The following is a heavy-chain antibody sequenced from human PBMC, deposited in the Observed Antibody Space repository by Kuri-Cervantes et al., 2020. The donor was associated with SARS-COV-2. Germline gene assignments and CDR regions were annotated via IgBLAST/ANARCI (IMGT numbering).Heavy chain of an antibody. D-gene: IGHD5-24*01. CDR1: GYSFTSYW. CDR2: IYPGDADT. V-gene: IGHV5-51*01. CDR3: ARPGRDGYNSFAFDI. J-gene: IGHJ3*02. Sequence: GESLKISCEASGYSFTSYWIGWVRQMPGKGLEWMGIIYPGDADTRYSPSFQGQVTISADKSISTAYLQWSSLKASDTAMYYCARPGRDGYNSFAFDIWGQGTMVTVSS.